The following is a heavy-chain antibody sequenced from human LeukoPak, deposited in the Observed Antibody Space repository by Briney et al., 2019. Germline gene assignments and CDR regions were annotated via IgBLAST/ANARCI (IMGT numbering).Heavy chain of an antibody. Sequence: SGGSLRLSCVDSGFTIISDSMHWVRQAPGRGLEWVAIISYDGSHKYYADSVKGRFTISRDNSKNTLYLQMNSLRPEDTAVYHCARDVATRPDYWGQGTLVTVSS. J-gene: IGHJ4*02. CDR3: ARDVATRPDY. CDR1: GFTIISDS. D-gene: IGHD6-6*01. V-gene: IGHV3-30*01. CDR2: ISYDGSHK.